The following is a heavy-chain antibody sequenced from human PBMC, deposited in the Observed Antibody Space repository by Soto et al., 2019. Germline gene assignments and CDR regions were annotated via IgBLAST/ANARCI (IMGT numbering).Heavy chain of an antibody. V-gene: IGHV3-23*01. CDR1: GFTFSSYA. J-gene: IGHJ4*02. CDR3: ASQLVRRGRVYYFDY. CDR2: ISGSGGST. Sequence: GGSLRLSCSASGFTFSSYAMSWVRQAPGKGLEWVSAISGSGGSTYYADSVKGRFTISRDNSKNTLYLQMNSLRAEDTSVYYCASQLVRRGRVYYFDYWGQGTLVTVSS. D-gene: IGHD6-6*01.